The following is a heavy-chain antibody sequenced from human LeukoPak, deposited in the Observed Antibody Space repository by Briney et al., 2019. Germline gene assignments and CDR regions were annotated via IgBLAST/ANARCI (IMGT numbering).Heavy chain of an antibody. Sequence: GGSLRLSCLASGFTFNLYSMHWVRQAPGKGLEFVSVISSDGVYTYYAYSVKGRFTISRDNSKNTVYLQMSSLGADDTAVYYCAKVLDYCDGGTCYNSGMDSWGQGTLVTVSS. V-gene: IGHV3-64D*08. CDR3: AKVLDYCDGGTCYNSGMDS. J-gene: IGHJ4*02. D-gene: IGHD2-15*01. CDR2: ISSDGVYT. CDR1: GFTFNLYS.